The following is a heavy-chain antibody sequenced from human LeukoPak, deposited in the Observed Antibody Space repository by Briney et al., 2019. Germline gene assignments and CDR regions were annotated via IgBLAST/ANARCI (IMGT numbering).Heavy chain of an antibody. CDR2: ISAYNGNT. J-gene: IGHJ4*02. CDR1: GYTFTSYG. Sequence: KPGASVKVSCKASGYTFTSYGISWVRQAPGQGLEWMGWISAYNGNTNYAQKLQGRVTMTTDTSTSTAYMELRSLRSDDTAVYYCATQYYSDSSGYYSSFDYWGQGTLVTVSS. V-gene: IGHV1-18*01. D-gene: IGHD3-22*01. CDR3: ATQYYSDSSGYYSSFDY.